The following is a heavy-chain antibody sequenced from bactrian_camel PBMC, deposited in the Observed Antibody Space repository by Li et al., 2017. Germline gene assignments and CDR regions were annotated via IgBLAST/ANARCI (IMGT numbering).Heavy chain of an antibody. CDR2: IWNGRDSP. J-gene: IGHJ4*01. D-gene: IGHD2*01. V-gene: IGHV3S31*01. Sequence: DVQLVESGGGSVQAGGSLRLSYVASGYYYSSNCMGWFRQVPGKEREGVAAIWNGRDSPYYDDSVKGRFTISQDNSKNTLFLRMNVLRPEDTAVYYCAAELSPLRRSGGSMSPPNCPFGPYNYWGQGTQVTVS. CDR1: GYYYSSNC. CDR3: AAELSPLRRSGGSMSPPNCPFGPYNY.